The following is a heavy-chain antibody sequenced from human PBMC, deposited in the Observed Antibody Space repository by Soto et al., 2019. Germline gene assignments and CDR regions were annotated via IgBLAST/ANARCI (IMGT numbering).Heavy chain of an antibody. V-gene: IGHV3-23*01. Sequence: GGSLRLSCAASGFTFSSYAMSWVRQAPGKGLEWVSAISGSGGSTYYADSVKGRFTISRDNSKNTPYLQMNSLRAEDTAVYYCAKWYGSGSYYNDDYWGQGTLVTVSS. J-gene: IGHJ4*02. CDR2: ISGSGGST. CDR3: AKWYGSGSYYNDDY. CDR1: GFTFSSYA. D-gene: IGHD3-10*01.